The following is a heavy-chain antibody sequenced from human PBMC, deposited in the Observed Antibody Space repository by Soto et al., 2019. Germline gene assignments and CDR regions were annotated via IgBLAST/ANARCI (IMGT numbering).Heavy chain of an antibody. D-gene: IGHD3-10*01. V-gene: IGHV3-33*01. CDR2: IRYDGSDT. J-gene: IGHJ5*02. CDR3: ARDRFGGTEGTNWLDP. Sequence: GGSLRLSCAASGFELNSYGMHWARQAPGKGLEWVAVIRYDGSDTSYGDSVKGRFTISRDNSKNTLHLQMSSLRVDDTAVYYCARDRFGGTEGTNWLDPWGQGSLVTVSS. CDR1: GFELNSYG.